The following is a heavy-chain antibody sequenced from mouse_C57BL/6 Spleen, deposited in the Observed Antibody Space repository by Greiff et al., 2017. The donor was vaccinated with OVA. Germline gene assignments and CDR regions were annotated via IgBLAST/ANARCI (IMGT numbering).Heavy chain of an antibody. CDR2: INPNNGGT. J-gene: IGHJ2*01. Sequence: VQLQQSGPELVKPGASVKISCKASGYTFTDYYMNWVKQSHGKSLEWIGDINPNNGGTSYNQKFKGKATLTVDKSSSTAYMELRSLTSEDSAVYDCARGYYGSSPYFDYWGQGTTLTVSS. D-gene: IGHD1-1*01. CDR3: ARGYYGSSPYFDY. V-gene: IGHV1-26*01. CDR1: GYTFTDYY.